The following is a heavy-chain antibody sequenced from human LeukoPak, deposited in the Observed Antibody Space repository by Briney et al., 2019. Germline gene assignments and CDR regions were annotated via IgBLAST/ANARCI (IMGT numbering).Heavy chain of an antibody. D-gene: IGHD3-22*01. CDR3: ARSPYYYDSSGYLYYFDY. CDR1: GGSISSGGYY. J-gene: IGHJ4*02. CDR2: IYYSGST. Sequence: SQTLSLTCTVSGGSISSGGYYWSWIRQHPGKSLEWIGYIYYSGSTYYNPSLKSRVTISVDTSKNQFSLKLSSVTAADTAVYYCARSPYYYDSSGYLYYFDYWGQGTLVTVSS. V-gene: IGHV4-31*03.